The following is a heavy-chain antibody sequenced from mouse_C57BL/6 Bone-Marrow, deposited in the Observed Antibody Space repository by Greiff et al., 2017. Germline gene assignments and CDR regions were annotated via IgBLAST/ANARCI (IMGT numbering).Heavy chain of an antibody. CDR3: ARGVLGYYFDY. CDR2: ISSGGSYT. Sequence: EVHLVESGGDLVKPGGSLKLSCAASGFTFSSYGMSWVRQTPDKRLEWVATISSGGSYTYYPDSVKGRFTISRDNAKNTLYLQMSRLTSEDTAMYYCARGVLGYYFDYWGKGTTLTVSS. J-gene: IGHJ2*01. D-gene: IGHD4-1*01. V-gene: IGHV5-6*01. CDR1: GFTFSSYG.